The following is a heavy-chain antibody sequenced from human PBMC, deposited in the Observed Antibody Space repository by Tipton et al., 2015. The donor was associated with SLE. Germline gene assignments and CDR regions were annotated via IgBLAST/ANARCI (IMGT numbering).Heavy chain of an antibody. CDR1: GDSIRSSRYY. V-gene: IGHV4-39*07. CDR3: ATKERCRGGSCYHY. Sequence: LSLTCTVSGDSIRSSRYYWGWIRQPPGKGLEWIGSIYYSGTTYYNPSLKSRVTISVDTSKNQFSLQLSSVTAADTAVYYCATKERCRGGSCYHYWGQGTLVTVSS. D-gene: IGHD2-15*01. CDR2: IYYSGTT. J-gene: IGHJ4*02.